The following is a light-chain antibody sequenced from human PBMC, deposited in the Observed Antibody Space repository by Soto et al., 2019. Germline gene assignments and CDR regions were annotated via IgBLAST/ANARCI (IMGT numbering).Light chain of an antibody. CDR1: QSVSSN. CDR2: GAS. Sequence: EIVMTQSPATLSVSPGERATLSCRTSQSVSSNLAWYQQKPGQARGLLIYGASTRATGIPARFSGSGSGTEFTLTISSLQSEDFAVYYCQQYNNWPVFGQGTKVDIK. J-gene: IGKJ1*01. V-gene: IGKV3-15*01. CDR3: QQYNNWPV.